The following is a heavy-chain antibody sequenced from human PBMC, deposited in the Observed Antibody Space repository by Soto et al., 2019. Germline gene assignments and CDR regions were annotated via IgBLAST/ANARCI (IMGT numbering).Heavy chain of an antibody. J-gene: IGHJ4*02. Sequence: AESLSLSCPVSGFSFSSYAMHWVRQAQGKGLGWVGVIPYDGINKYYADNVKGRFTISRDNSKNTLYLQMNSVRAEDRAVYYGARSQGFGELLPLDYWGQGTLVTVSS. V-gene: IGHV3-30-3*01. CDR2: IPYDGINK. CDR1: GFSFSSYA. CDR3: ARSQGFGELLPLDY. D-gene: IGHD3-10*01.